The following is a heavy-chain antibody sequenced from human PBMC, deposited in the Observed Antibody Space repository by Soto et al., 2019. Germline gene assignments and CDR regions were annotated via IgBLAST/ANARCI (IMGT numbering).Heavy chain of an antibody. D-gene: IGHD3-3*01. CDR2: ISYDGSNK. CDR3: AKDAAYYDFWSGYYTPDAFDI. Sequence: GGSLRLSCAASGFTFSSYGMHWVRQAPGKGLEWVAVISYDGSNKYYADSVKGRFTISRDNSKNTLYLQMNSLRAEDTAVYYCAKDAAYYDFWSGYYTPDAFDIWGHGTMVTVSS. CDR1: GFTFSSYG. V-gene: IGHV3-30*18. J-gene: IGHJ3*02.